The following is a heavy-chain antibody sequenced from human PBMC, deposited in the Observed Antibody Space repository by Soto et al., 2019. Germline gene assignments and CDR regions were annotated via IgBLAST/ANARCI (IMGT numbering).Heavy chain of an antibody. CDR1: GYTFTGYY. V-gene: IGHV1-2*02. CDR3: ARDEPIEVVTGSYGMDV. Sequence: SVKVSCKASGYTFTGYYMHWVRQAPGQGLEWMGWINPNSGGTNYAQKFQGRVTMTRDTSISTAYMELSRLRSDDTAVYDCARDEPIEVVTGSYGMDVWGQGTTVTVSS. CDR2: INPNSGGT. J-gene: IGHJ6*02. D-gene: IGHD3-22*01.